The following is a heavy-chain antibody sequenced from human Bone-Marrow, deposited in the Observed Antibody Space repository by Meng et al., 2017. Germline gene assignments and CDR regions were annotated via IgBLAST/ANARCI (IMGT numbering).Heavy chain of an antibody. J-gene: IGHJ5*02. CDR1: GFAFSSYD. D-gene: IGHD3-16*01. Sequence: EVKLVEAGGGLVQPGGSLRLPCAGSGFAFSSYDMHWVRQATGKGLEWVSAIGTGGDTYYSGSVKGRFTISREDAKNTLYLQMNSLRVGDTAVYYCARGPAVGGWFDPRGQGTLVTVSS. CDR2: IGTGGDT. V-gene: IGHV3-13*01. CDR3: ARGPAVGGWFDP.